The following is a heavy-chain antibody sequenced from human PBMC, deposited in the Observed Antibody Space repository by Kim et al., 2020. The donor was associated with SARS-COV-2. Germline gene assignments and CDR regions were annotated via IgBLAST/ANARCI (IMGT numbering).Heavy chain of an antibody. CDR1: GGSISSGGYS. CDR2: IYHSGST. Sequence: SETLSLTCAVSGGSISSGGYSWSWIRQPPGKGLEWIGYIYHSGSTYYNPSLKSRVTISVDRSKNQFSLKLSSVTAADTAVYYCARSTEDIVVVPAALGGYYYGMDVWGQGTTVTVSS. D-gene: IGHD2-2*01. J-gene: IGHJ6*02. V-gene: IGHV4-30-2*01. CDR3: ARSTEDIVVVPAALGGYYYGMDV.